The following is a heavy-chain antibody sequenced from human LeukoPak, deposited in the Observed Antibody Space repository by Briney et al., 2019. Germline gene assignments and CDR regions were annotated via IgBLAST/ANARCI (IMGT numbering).Heavy chain of an antibody. CDR3: VRDRELTY. D-gene: IGHD3-10*01. J-gene: IGHJ4*02. V-gene: IGHV4-31*03. CDR1: GGSISSGGYY. Sequence: SETLSLTCTVSGGSISSGGYYWSWLRQHPGKGLEWIGYIYYSGSTYYNPSLKSRVTISVDTSKNQFSLKLSSVTAADTAVYYCVRDRELTYWGQGILVTVSS. CDR2: IYYSGST.